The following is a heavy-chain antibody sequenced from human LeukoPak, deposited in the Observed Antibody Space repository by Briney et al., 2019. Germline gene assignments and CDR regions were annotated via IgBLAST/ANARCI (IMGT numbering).Heavy chain of an antibody. CDR2: ISSSSSYI. V-gene: IGHV3-21*01. J-gene: IGHJ6*03. D-gene: IGHD2-2*01. CDR1: GFTFSSYS. CDR3: ARATPGEYQLLLLRGVYMDV. Sequence: GGSLRLSCAASGFTFSSYSMNWVRQAPGKGLEWVSSISSSSSYIYYADSVKGRFTISRDNAKNSLYLQMNSLRAEDTAVYYCARATPGEYQLLLLRGVYMDVWGKGTTVTVSS.